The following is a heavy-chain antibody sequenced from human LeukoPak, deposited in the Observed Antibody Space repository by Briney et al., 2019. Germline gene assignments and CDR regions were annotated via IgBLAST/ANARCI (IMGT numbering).Heavy chain of an antibody. CDR3: AKHGENTVAGRYHDS. J-gene: IGHJ4*02. CDR1: GFTFSSYA. Sequence: GGSLRLSCAASGFTFSSYAMSWVRQAPGKGLEWVSAISGSGGSTYYADSVKGRFTISRDNSKYTLYLQMSSLRTEDTAMYYCAKHGENTVAGRYHDSWGRGPLVTVSS. D-gene: IGHD6-19*01. V-gene: IGHV3-23*01. CDR2: ISGSGGST.